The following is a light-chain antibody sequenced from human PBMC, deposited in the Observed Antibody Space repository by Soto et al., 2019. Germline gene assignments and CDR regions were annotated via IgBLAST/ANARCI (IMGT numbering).Light chain of an antibody. CDR1: SSDVGTYNY. CDR2: KVS. Sequence: QSALTQPRSVSGPPGQSVSISCSGTSSDVGTYNYVSWYQQHPGKAPKLLIFKVSNRPSGISGRFSGSKSGNTASLTISGLQAEDEADYYCMSFIDSTSTHWVLGGGTKVTVL. J-gene: IGLJ3*02. V-gene: IGLV2-11*01. CDR3: MSFIDSTSTHWV.